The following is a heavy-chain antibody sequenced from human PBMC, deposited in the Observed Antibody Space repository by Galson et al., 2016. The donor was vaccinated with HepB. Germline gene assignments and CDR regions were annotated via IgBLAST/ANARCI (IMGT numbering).Heavy chain of an antibody. CDR2: INPNSGAT. CDR3: ARDLGGARRSLGGMDV. Sequence: SVKVSCKASGYTFNVYYVHWVRQAPGQGPEWMGWINPNSGATNYAQNFQGRVTMTRDTSITTASMELSGLRSDDTAVYYWARDLGGARRSLGGMDVWGQGTTVIVSS. CDR1: GYTFNVYY. V-gene: IGHV1-2*02. D-gene: IGHD3-10*01. J-gene: IGHJ6*02.